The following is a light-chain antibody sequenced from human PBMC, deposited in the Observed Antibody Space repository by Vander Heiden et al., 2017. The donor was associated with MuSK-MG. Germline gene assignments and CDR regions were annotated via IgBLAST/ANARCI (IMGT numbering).Light chain of an antibody. CDR2: DAS. Sequence: LQITQSPSTLSASVGDRVTITCRASQSISSWLAWYQQKPGKAPKLLIYDASSLESGVPSRFSGSGSGTEFTLTISSLQPDDFATYYCQQYNSYRYTFGQGTKLEIK. V-gene: IGKV1-5*01. CDR3: QQYNSYRYT. CDR1: QSISSW. J-gene: IGKJ2*01.